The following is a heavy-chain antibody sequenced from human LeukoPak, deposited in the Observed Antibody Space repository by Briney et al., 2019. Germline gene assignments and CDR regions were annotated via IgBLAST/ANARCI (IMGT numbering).Heavy chain of an antibody. CDR3: AKIYSNYDMNYAFFWHFDL. Sequence: GGSLRLSCADSGFTFRNYAMSWVRQAPGKGLEWVSAISGSGGSTYYADSVKGRFTISRDNSKTTVYLQTKSLRAEDAAVYYCAKIYSNYDMNYAFFWHFDLWGRGALVTVSS. J-gene: IGHJ2*01. V-gene: IGHV3-23*01. CDR2: ISGSGGST. D-gene: IGHD4-11*01. CDR1: GFTFRNYA.